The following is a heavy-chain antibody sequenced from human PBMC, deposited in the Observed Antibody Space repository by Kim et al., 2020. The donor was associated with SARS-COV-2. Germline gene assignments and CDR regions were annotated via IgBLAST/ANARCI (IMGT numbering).Heavy chain of an antibody. CDR2: ISYDGSNK. V-gene: IGHV3-30*18. J-gene: IGHJ4*02. Sequence: GGSLRLSCAASGFTFSSYGMHWVRQAPGKGLEWVAVISYDGSNKYYADSVKGRFTISRDNSKNTLYLQMNSLRAEDTAVYYCAKARRYSSGWYLAYWGQGTRVTVSS. D-gene: IGHD6-19*01. CDR3: AKARRYSSGWYLAY. CDR1: GFTFSSYG.